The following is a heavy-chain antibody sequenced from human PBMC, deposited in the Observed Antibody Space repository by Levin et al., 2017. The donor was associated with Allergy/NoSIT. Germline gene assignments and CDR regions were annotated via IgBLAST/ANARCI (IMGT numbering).Heavy chain of an antibody. CDR1: GFTFSTYG. D-gene: IGHD5-18*01. Sequence: GGSLRLSCAASGFTFSTYGMLWVRQAPGKGLECVAFIGFDGTKKYYADSVKGRFTISRDTSKNTLYLQMKSLRAEDTAVYYCARAEYSFGFYYYRMDVWGQGTTVTVSS. V-gene: IGHV3-30*02. CDR3: ARAEYSFGFYYYRMDV. J-gene: IGHJ6*02. CDR2: IGFDGTKK.